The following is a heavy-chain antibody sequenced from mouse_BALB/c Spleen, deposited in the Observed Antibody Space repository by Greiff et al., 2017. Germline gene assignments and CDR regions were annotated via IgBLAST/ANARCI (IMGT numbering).Heavy chain of an antibody. D-gene: IGHD2-3*01. CDR1: GFTFSDYY. V-gene: IGHV5-4*02. Sequence: EVMLVESGGGLVKPGGSLKLSCAASGFTFSDYYMYWVRQTPEKRLEWVATISDGGSYTYYPDSVKGRFTISRDNAKNNLYLQMSSLKSEDTAMYYCAREGDGYWRGAMDYWGQGTSVTVSS. J-gene: IGHJ4*01. CDR2: ISDGGSYT. CDR3: AREGDGYWRGAMDY.